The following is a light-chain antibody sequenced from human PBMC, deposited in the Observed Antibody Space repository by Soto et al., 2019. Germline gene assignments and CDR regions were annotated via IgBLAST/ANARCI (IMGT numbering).Light chain of an antibody. CDR3: QHYDHLPIT. J-gene: IGKJ5*01. CDR1: QDITNY. Sequence: DMHMTHSPSSLSASVGDRVTITCQASQDITNYLNWYQQKPGKAPRLLLYDASSLETGVPSRFSGSGSGTDFTFTISSLQAEDIATYYCQHYDHLPITFGRGTRMEIK. V-gene: IGKV1-33*01. CDR2: DAS.